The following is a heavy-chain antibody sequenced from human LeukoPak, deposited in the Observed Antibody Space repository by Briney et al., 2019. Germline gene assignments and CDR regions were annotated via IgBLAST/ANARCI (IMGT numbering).Heavy chain of an antibody. Sequence: SETLSLTCTVSGGSISSYYWSWILQPPAQGLGWIGYIYYSGSTNYNPSLESRVTISVDASKNQFSLKLSSVTAADTAVSYCARAPHRYYYIGYWGQGTVVTVSS. J-gene: IGHJ4*02. CDR1: GGSISSYY. CDR2: IYYSGST. V-gene: IGHV4-59*01. CDR3: ARAPHRYYYIGY. D-gene: IGHD3-10*01.